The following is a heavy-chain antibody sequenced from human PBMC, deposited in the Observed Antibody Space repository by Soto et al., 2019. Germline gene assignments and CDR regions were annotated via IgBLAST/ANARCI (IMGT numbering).Heavy chain of an antibody. D-gene: IGHD4-17*01. CDR3: ARGGASVTTPFDY. J-gene: IGHJ4*02. Sequence: QVQLVESGGGLVKPGGSLRLSCADSVFAFSDPYLSWIRQAPGKGLEWISYISSSGSTIYYADSVKGRFTISRDNAKKSLYLQMDSLTADDTAVYYCARGGASVTTPFDYWGQGTQVTVSS. V-gene: IGHV3-11*01. CDR2: ISSSGSTI. CDR1: VFAFSDPY.